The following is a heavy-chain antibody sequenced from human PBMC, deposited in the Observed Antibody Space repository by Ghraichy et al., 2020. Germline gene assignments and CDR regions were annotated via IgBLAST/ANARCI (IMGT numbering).Heavy chain of an antibody. V-gene: IGHV3-33*01. J-gene: IGHJ4*02. D-gene: IGHD2-2*01. Sequence: SLRLSCAASGFSFSSYGMHWVRQAPGKWLEWVAVICYEGGNKYYADSVKGRFTITRDNSKDTLYLQMNSLRVDVTAVYYCARGLRPAGLVVPAACDYWGQGTLVTVSS. CDR1: GFSFSSYG. CDR3: ARGLRPAGLVVPAACDY. CDR2: ICYEGGNK.